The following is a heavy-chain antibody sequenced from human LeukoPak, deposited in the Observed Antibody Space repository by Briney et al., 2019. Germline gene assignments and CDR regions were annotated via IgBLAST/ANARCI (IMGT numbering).Heavy chain of an antibody. CDR3: ATRGSDFWSGFDF. V-gene: IGHV1-24*01. D-gene: IGHD3-3*01. CDR2: FDPENAEI. J-gene: IGHJ4*02. Sequence: DSVKVSCKLSGNTLRELPIQWVRQAGGKGLEWMAGFDPENAEIVYAQKFQGRVTMTEDTSTNTAYMELTSLTSDDTALYYCATRGSDFWSGFDFWGQGTQVTVSS. CDR1: GNTLRELP.